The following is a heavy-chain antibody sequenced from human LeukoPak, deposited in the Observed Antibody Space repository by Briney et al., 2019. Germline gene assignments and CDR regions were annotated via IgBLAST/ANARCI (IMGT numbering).Heavy chain of an antibody. D-gene: IGHD2-21*02. V-gene: IGHV4-39*07. CDR1: GGSITSSNYF. CDR3: ARHYCGGDCYSRWYFDL. Sequence: SETLSLTCTVSGGSITSSNYFWGWIRQPPGKGLEWIGRVYSSGSTNYNPSLKSRVTMSVDTSKNQFSLKLSSVTAADTAVYYCARHYCGGDCYSRWYFDLWGRGTLVTVSS. CDR2: VYSSGST. J-gene: IGHJ2*01.